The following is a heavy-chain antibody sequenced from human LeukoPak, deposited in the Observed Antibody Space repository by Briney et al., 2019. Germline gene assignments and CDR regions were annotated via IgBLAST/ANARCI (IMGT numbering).Heavy chain of an antibody. CDR3: ARVMADY. D-gene: IGHD5-24*01. V-gene: IGHV4-34*01. Sequence: SETLSLTCAVYGGSFSGYYWSWIRQPPGKGLDWIGEINHSGSTNYNPSLKSRVTISVDTSKNQFSLKLSSVTAADTAVYYCARVMADYWGQGTLVTVSS. J-gene: IGHJ4*02. CDR1: GGSFSGYY. CDR2: INHSGST.